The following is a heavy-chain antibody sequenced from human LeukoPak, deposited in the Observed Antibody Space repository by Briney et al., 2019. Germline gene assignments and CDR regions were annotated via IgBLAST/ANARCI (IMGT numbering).Heavy chain of an antibody. V-gene: IGHV3-21*01. D-gene: IGHD5-18*01. Sequence: GGSLRLSCGASGFTFSSYSMSWVRQAPGKGLEWVSSISSSSTYIYYVDSVKGRFTISRDNAKNTLYPQMNSLRAEDTAVYYCARGRDTAMPLGYWGQGTLVTVSS. J-gene: IGHJ4*02. CDR2: ISSSSTYI. CDR1: GFTFSSYS. CDR3: ARGRDTAMPLGY.